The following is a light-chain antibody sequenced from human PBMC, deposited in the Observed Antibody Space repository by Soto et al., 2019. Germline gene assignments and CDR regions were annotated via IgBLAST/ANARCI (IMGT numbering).Light chain of an antibody. V-gene: IGKV1-27*01. CDR3: QKYNSVPL. CDR2: AAS. CDR1: QGINNY. J-gene: IGKJ3*01. Sequence: DIQMTQSPSSLSASVGDRVTITCRASQGINNYVAWYQHKPGKAPNLLIYAASTVQSGVPSRFSGSGSGTDFTLTILSLQPEDVATYSCQKYNSVPLFGPGTRVDIK.